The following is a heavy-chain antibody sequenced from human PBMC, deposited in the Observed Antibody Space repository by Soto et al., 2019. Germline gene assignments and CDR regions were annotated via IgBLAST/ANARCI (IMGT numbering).Heavy chain of an antibody. D-gene: IGHD3-10*01. Sequence: TSETLSLTCTVSGGSISSSSYYWGWIRQPPGKGLEWIGSIYYSGSTYYNPSLKSRVTISVDTSKNQFSLKLSSVTAADTAVYYCARQGTYGSGYYYGMDVWGQGTTVTVSS. CDR2: IYYSGST. CDR3: ARQGTYGSGYYYGMDV. V-gene: IGHV4-39*01. CDR1: GGSISSSSYY. J-gene: IGHJ6*02.